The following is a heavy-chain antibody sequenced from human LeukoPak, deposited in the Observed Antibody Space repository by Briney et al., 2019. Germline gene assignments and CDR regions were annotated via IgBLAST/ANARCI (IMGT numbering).Heavy chain of an antibody. CDR1: GYTLTRYG. CDR2: ISAYNGNT. CDR3: ARVNIGYCTNGVCYMEDY. J-gene: IGHJ4*02. D-gene: IGHD2-8*01. Sequence: ASVKASCKASGYTLTRYGISWVRQAAGQGLEGMGWISAYNGNTNYAQKLQCRVTMTTDISTSRAYLEQRSLISDDTAVYYCARVNIGYCTNGVCYMEDYWGQGTLVTVSS. V-gene: IGHV1-18*01.